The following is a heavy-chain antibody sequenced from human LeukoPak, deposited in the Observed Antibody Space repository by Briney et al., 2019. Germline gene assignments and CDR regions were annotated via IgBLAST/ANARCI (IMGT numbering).Heavy chain of an antibody. D-gene: IGHD3-22*01. Sequence: PGRSLRLSCAASGFTFSSYGMHWVRQAPGKGLERVAVIWYDGSNKYYADSVKGRFTISRDNSKNTLYLQMNSLRAEDTAVYYCARDGDSSGSFDYWGQGTLVTVSS. CDR1: GFTFSSYG. CDR2: IWYDGSNK. J-gene: IGHJ4*02. CDR3: ARDGDSSGSFDY. V-gene: IGHV3-33*01.